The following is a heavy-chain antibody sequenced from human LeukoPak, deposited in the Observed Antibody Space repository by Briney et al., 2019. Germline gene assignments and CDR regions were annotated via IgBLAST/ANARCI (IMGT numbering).Heavy chain of an antibody. Sequence: GGSLRLSCEASGFIFSSYVMGWVRQAPGKGLEWVSSISVGGGDTFTADSVEGRFTISRDNAKNSLYLQMNSLRAEDTAVYYCARAPPWLRPLDYWGQGTLVTVSS. V-gene: IGHV3-23*01. D-gene: IGHD5-12*01. CDR1: GFIFSSYV. CDR3: ARAPPWLRPLDY. CDR2: ISVGGGDT. J-gene: IGHJ4*02.